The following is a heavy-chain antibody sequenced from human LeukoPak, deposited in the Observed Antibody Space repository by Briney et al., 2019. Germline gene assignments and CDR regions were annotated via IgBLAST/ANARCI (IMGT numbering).Heavy chain of an antibody. D-gene: IGHD2-15*01. CDR3: ASGEVYCTGGSCYFS. J-gene: IGHJ4*02. V-gene: IGHV3-21*01. Sequence: IGSGSSYIYYADSVKGRFTISRDNAENSLYLQMNSLRAEDTAVYFCASGEVYCTGGSCYFSWGQGTLVTVSS. CDR2: IGSGSSYI.